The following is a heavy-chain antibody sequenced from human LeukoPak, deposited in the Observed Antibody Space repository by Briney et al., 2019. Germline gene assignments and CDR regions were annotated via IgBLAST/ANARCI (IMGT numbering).Heavy chain of an antibody. CDR3: ARGYQYGGHHDY. D-gene: IGHD2-2*01. J-gene: IGHJ4*02. CDR2: ISSSGSTR. V-gene: IGHV3-48*03. CDR1: GFTFSSYE. Sequence: GGALRLSCAASGFTFSSYEMNWVRQAPGKGLEWGSYISSSGSTRYYADSVKGRFTIYRDNDKNSLYLQMNSLRAEDTAVYYCARGYQYGGHHDYWGQGTLVTVSS.